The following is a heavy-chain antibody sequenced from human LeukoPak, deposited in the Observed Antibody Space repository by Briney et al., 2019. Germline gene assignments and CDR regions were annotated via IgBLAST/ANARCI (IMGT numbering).Heavy chain of an antibody. CDR1: GYTFTSYG. Sequence: GASVKVSCKASGYTFTSYGISWVRQAPGQGREWMGWISAYNGNTNYAQKLQGRVTMTTDTSTSTAYMELRSLRSDDTAVYYCARVSYGDYVVAWFDPWGQGTLVTVSS. CDR2: ISAYNGNT. J-gene: IGHJ5*02. V-gene: IGHV1-18*01. D-gene: IGHD4-17*01. CDR3: ARVSYGDYVVAWFDP.